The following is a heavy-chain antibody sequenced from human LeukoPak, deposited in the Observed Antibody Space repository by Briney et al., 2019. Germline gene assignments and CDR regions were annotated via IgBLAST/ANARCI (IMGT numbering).Heavy chain of an antibody. D-gene: IGHD6-13*01. Sequence: QPGGSLRLSCAASGFMFNTYWMTWVRQPPGKGLEFVANIKPDGSETYYVDSVKGRFTISRDNTKNLVFLQMNSLRGEDAAVYHCGGFGYEAAVDLWGQGTLVTVSS. CDR2: IKPDGSET. V-gene: IGHV3-7*01. J-gene: IGHJ4*02. CDR1: GFMFNTYW. CDR3: GGFGYEAAVDL.